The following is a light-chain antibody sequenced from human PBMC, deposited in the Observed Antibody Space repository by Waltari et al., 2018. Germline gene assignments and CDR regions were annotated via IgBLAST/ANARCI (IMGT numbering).Light chain of an antibody. CDR2: WAA. CDR1: QSLLYRPNNQNY. J-gene: IGKJ4*01. CDR3: QQAYTTPLT. V-gene: IGKV4-1*01. Sequence: DIVMTQSPESLAVSLGARATINCKSSQSLLYRPNNQNYLTWYQRKPGQPPSLRISWAATLESGVPDRFSGSGSGTYFTLTISSLQAEDVAVYYCQQAYTTPLTFGGGTSVEIK.